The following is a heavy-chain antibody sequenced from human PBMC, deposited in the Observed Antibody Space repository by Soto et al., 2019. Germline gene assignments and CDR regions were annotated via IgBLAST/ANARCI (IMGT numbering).Heavy chain of an antibody. Sequence: KTSETLSLTCAVYGGSFSGYYWSWIRQPPGKGLEWIGEINHSGSTNYNPSLKSRVTISVDTSKNQFSLKLSSVTAADTAVYYCARGPGWSGYYIRYYYYGMDVWGQGTTVTASS. J-gene: IGHJ6*02. CDR3: ARGPGWSGYYIRYYYYGMDV. CDR1: GGSFSGYY. V-gene: IGHV4-34*01. D-gene: IGHD3-3*01. CDR2: INHSGST.